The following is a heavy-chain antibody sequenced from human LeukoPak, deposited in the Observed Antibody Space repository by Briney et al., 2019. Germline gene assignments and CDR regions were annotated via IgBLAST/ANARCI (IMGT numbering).Heavy chain of an antibody. CDR3: AVPGNYYDSSGYQDDAFDI. Sequence: GESLKISCQGSGYSFTSYWIGWVRQLPGKGLEWMGIIYPGDSDTRYSPSFQGQVTISADKSISTAYLQWSSLKASDTAMYYCAVPGNYYDSSGYQDDAFDIWGQGTMVTVSS. CDR2: IYPGDSDT. V-gene: IGHV5-51*01. J-gene: IGHJ3*02. D-gene: IGHD3-22*01. CDR1: GYSFTSYW.